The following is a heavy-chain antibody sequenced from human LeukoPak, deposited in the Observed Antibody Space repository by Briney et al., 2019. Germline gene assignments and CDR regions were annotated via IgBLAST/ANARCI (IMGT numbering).Heavy chain of an antibody. CDR1: GGSISSYY. J-gene: IGHJ3*02. V-gene: IGHV4-59*01. CDR2: IYYSGST. CDR3: ARVGAYCGGDCYPRAFDI. D-gene: IGHD2-21*02. Sequence: PSETLSLTCTVSGGSISSYYWSWIRQPPGKGLEWIGDIYYSGSTNYNPSLKSRVTISVDTSKNQFSLKLSSVTAADTAVYYCARVGAYCGGDCYPRAFDIWGQGTMVTVSS.